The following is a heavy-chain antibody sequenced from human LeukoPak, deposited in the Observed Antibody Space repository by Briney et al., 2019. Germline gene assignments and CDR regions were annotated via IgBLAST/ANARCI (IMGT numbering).Heavy chain of an antibody. D-gene: IGHD4-23*01. V-gene: IGHV4-38-2*01. Sequence: SETLSLTCAVSGYSIRSAYYWGWIRPPPGKGLEWIGSIYHIGTTYYDPSLKSRVTISLNTSKSQFSLKLTSVTAADTAVYYCATTTVVTRDFDYWGQGTLATVSS. CDR1: GYSIRSAYY. CDR2: IYHIGTT. J-gene: IGHJ4*02. CDR3: ATTTVVTRDFDY.